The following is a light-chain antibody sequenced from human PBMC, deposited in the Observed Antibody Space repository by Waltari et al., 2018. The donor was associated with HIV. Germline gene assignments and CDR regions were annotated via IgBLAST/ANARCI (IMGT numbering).Light chain of an antibody. CDR3: AAWDDSLSGLV. V-gene: IGLV1-47*01. J-gene: IGLJ3*02. CDR2: RNT. CDR1: SSNIGSNY. Sequence: QSGLTQPPSASGTPGQRGTISCSGSSSNIGSNYVYWYQQLPGTAPKLLIYRNTQRPSWVPARFSGSKSGTSASLAISGLRSEDETNYYCAAWDDSLSGLVFGGGTKLTVL.